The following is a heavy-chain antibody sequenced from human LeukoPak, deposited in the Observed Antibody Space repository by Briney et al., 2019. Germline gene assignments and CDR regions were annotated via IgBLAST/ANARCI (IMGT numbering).Heavy chain of an antibody. Sequence: SETLSLTCTVSGVSISSSNSYWGWIRQPPGKGLEWIGSIYYSGNTYYNASLKSQVSISIDTSKNQFSLRLTSVTAADTAVYYCARGPNYYDSARRINWFDPWGQGTLVTVSS. V-gene: IGHV4-39*01. CDR1: GVSISSSNSY. J-gene: IGHJ5*02. CDR3: ARGPNYYDSARRINWFDP. D-gene: IGHD3-22*01. CDR2: IYYSGNT.